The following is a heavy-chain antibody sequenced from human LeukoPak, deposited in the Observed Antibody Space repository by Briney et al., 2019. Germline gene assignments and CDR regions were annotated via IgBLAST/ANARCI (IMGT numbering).Heavy chain of an antibody. D-gene: IGHD2-15*01. CDR3: ARAGAAAPRGSDY. Sequence: GGSLRLSCAASGFTFSSYSMNWVRQAPGKGLEWVSSISSSSSCTYYADSVKGRFTISRDNAKNSLYLQMNSLRAEDTAVYYCARAGAAAPRGSDYWGQGTLVTVSS. J-gene: IGHJ4*02. CDR1: GFTFSSYS. V-gene: IGHV3-21*01. CDR2: ISSSSSCT.